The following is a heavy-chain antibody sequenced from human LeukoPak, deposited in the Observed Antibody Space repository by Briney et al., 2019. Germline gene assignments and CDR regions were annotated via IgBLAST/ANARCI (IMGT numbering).Heavy chain of an antibody. CDR1: GFTFSDDG. CDR3: ARDWPNRIAAAGIWFDP. CDR2: VWYDGSNK. J-gene: IGHJ5*02. D-gene: IGHD6-13*01. Sequence: GSLRLSCAASGFTFSDDGMHWVRQAPGKGLERVAVVWYDGSNKFYADSVKGRFTISRDNSKNTVFLEMNSLRVEDTAVYYCARDWPNRIAAAGIWFDPWGQGTLVTVSS. V-gene: IGHV3-33*01.